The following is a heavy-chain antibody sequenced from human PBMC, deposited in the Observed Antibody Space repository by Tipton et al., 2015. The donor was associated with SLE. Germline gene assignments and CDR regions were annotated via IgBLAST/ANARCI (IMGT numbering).Heavy chain of an antibody. Sequence: TLSLTCTVSGGSISSGSYYWSWIRQPAGKGLEWIGHIYTSGSTNYNPSLKSRVTISVDTSKNQFSLKLSSVTAADTAVYYCARFPSPYWGQGTLVTVSS. CDR2: IYTSGST. J-gene: IGHJ4*02. CDR3: ARFPSPY. CDR1: GGSISSGSYY. V-gene: IGHV4-61*09.